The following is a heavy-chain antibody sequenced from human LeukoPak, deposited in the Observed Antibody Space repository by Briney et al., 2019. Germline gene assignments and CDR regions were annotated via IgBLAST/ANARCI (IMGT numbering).Heavy chain of an antibody. CDR2: IKQDTSEE. V-gene: IGHV3-7*01. D-gene: IGHD1-26*01. CDR1: GFTFAGDG. J-gene: IGHJ4*02. CDR3: VRDRGRASVDY. Sequence: PGGSLRLSCAVSGFTFAGDGISWVRHAPGKGLEWVDNIKQDTSEEYYVDSVKGRFTISRDNAKNSLYLQMNSLRAEDTAVYYCVRDRGRASVDYWGQGTLVTVSS.